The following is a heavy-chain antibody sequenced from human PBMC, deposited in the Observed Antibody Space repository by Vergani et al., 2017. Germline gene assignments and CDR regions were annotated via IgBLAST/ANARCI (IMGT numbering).Heavy chain of an antibody. J-gene: IGHJ4*02. Sequence: QVQLVQSGAEVKKPGASVKVSCEASGYTFTNYFIHWVRQAPGQGLEWMGIINPSGGYTNYPQKFQGRVTVTRDTSTSTVHMDLSSLRSEDTAIYYCVRSKNVVAVPFDYWGQGTLVTVSS. CDR3: VRSKNVVAVPFDY. D-gene: IGHD2-15*01. CDR2: INPSGGYT. V-gene: IGHV1-46*03. CDR1: GYTFTNYF.